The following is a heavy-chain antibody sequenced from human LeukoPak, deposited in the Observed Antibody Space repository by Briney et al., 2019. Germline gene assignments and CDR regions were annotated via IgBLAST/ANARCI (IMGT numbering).Heavy chain of an antibody. CDR1: GGSLSGYY. D-gene: IGHD3-22*01. CDR3: ARDAEKYYYDSSGYHVSRAFDI. CDR2: INHSGST. J-gene: IGHJ3*02. V-gene: IGHV4-34*01. Sequence: PSETLSLTCAVYGGSLSGYYWSWIRQPPGKGLEWIGEINHSGSTNYNPSLKSRVTISVDTSKNQFSLKLSSVTAADTAVYYCARDAEKYYYDSSGYHVSRAFDIWGQGTMVTVSS.